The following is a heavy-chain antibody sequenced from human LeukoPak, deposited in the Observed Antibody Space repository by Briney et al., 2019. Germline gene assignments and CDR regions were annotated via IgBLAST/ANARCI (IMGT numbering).Heavy chain of an antibody. D-gene: IGHD6-19*01. CDR2: INPNSGGT. CDR1: GYTFTVYY. J-gene: IGHJ5*02. Sequence: ASVTVSCKASGYTFTVYYMHWVRQAPGQGLEWMGWINPNSGGTNYAQKFQGRVTMTRDTSISTAYMELSRLRSDDAAVYYCARFFSGPRYNWFDLWGQGTLVTVSS. CDR3: ARFFSGPRYNWFDL. V-gene: IGHV1-2*02.